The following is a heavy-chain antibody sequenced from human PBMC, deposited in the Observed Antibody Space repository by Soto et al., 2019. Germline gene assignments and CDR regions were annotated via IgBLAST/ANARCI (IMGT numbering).Heavy chain of an antibody. V-gene: IGHV3-23*01. J-gene: IGHJ4*02. CDR1: GFTFSSFA. CDR2: ISDSGGST. CDR3: AKPISGYYAPSDH. D-gene: IGHD3-22*01. Sequence: GGSLRLSCAASGFTFSSFAMSWVRQVPGKGLEWVSVISDSGGSTYYADSVRGRFTISRDNSKSTLFLQMNSLRGDDTAIYYCAKPISGYYAPSDHWGQGTQVTVSS.